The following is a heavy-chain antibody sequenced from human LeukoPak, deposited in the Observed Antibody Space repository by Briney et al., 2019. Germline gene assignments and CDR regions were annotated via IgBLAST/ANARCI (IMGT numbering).Heavy chain of an antibody. V-gene: IGHV4-4*07. CDR2: IYTSGNT. CDR3: ARVRGAARQLNFDY. Sequence: PSETLSLTCTVPGGSISSYYWSWIRQPAGKGLEWIGRIYTSGNTNYDPSLKSRVTMSVDTSKNQFSLKLSSVTAADTAVYYCARVRGAARQLNFDYWGQGTLVTVSS. J-gene: IGHJ4*02. CDR1: GGSISSYY. D-gene: IGHD6-6*01.